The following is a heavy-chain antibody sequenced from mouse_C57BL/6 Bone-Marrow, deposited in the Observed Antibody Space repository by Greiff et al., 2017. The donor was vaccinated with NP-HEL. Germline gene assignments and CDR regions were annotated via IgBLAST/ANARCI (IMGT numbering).Heavy chain of an antibody. J-gene: IGHJ3*01. CDR2: INPGSGGT. Sequence: VQGVESGAELVRPGTSVKVSCKASGYAFTNYLIEWVKQRPGQGLEWIGVINPGSGGTKYNEKFKGKATLTAAKSSSTAYMQLSSLTSEDSAVYFCARGGIYYDYAWFAYWGQGTLVTVSA. V-gene: IGHV1-54*01. CDR3: ARGGIYYDYAWFAY. D-gene: IGHD2-4*01. CDR1: GYAFTNYL.